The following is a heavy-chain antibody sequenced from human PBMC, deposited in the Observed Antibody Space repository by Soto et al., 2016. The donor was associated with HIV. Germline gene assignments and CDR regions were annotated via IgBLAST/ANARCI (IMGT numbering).Heavy chain of an antibody. J-gene: IGHJ4*02. Sequence: QLQLQESGPGLVKPSETLSLTCTVSTGSISTNPYYWGWIRQPPGKGLEWIGNIYLSGTTYYNPSLKSRVTISIDTSKNQFSLKLTSLTTADTAMYYCARLVAPYDYIWGSNLGYFDNWAREPWSPSPQ. D-gene: IGHD3-16*02. CDR3: ARLVAPYDYIWGSNLGYFDN. CDR2: IYLSGTT. CDR1: TGSISTNPYY. V-gene: IGHV4-39*01.